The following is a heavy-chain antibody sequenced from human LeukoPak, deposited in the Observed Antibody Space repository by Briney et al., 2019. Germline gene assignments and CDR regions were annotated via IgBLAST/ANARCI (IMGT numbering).Heavy chain of an antibody. D-gene: IGHD2-15*01. CDR3: ARMFGGYCSDDRCYKAFDI. CDR2: IYYSGGT. J-gene: IGHJ3*02. CDR1: GGSISSSSYY. Sequence: PSETLSLTCTVSGGSISSSSYYWGWIRQPPGKGLEWIGSIYYSGGTYCNPSLKSRVTISVDTSKNQFSLKLSSVTAADTAVYYCARMFGGYCSDDRCYKAFDIWGQGTMVTVSS. V-gene: IGHV4-39*07.